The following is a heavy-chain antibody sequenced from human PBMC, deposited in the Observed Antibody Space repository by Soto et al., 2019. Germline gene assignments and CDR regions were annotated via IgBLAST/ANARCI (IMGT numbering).Heavy chain of an antibody. D-gene: IGHD2-21*01. J-gene: IGHJ6*02. CDR1: GYTLSGYS. V-gene: IGHV1-18*04. CDR3: ARDVFCGGAPACPDMDV. CDR2: ISGYNGNT. Sequence: VSVKGYCKASGYTLSGYSSTWVRQANGQGLEWMGRISGYNGNTNYARTLRDRLTLTTDTSTSTAYMELRSLTSDDTAVYYCARDVFCGGAPACPDMDVWGQGTTVTVSS.